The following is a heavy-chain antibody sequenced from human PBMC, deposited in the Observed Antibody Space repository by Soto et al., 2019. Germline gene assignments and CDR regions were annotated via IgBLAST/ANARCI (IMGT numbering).Heavy chain of an antibody. V-gene: IGHV4-59*01. J-gene: IGHJ4*02. D-gene: IGHD3-10*01. CDR2: IYYSGST. CDR3: ARAHPLLWFGELPQYYFDY. CDR1: GGSISSYY. Sequence: PSETLSLTCTVSGGSISSYYWSWIRQPPGKGLEWIGYIYYSGSTNYNPSLKSRVTISVDTSKNQFSLKLSSVTAADTAVYYCARAHPLLWFGELPQYYFDYWGQGTLVTVSS.